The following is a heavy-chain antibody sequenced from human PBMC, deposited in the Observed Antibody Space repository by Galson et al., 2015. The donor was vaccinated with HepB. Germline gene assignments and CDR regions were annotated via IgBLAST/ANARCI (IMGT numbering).Heavy chain of an antibody. D-gene: IGHD5-12*01. Sequence: SVKVSCKASGYTFTSYGISWVRQAPGQGLEWMGWISAYNGNTNYAQKLQGRVTMTTDTSTSTAYMELRSLRSDDTAVYYCARGYSGYGITFGAHFDYWGQGTLVTVSS. CDR1: GYTFTSYG. CDR2: ISAYNGNT. V-gene: IGHV1-18*04. J-gene: IGHJ4*02. CDR3: ARGYSGYGITFGAHFDY.